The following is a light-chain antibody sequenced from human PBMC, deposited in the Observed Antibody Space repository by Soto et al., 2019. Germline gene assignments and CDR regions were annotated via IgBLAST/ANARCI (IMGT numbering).Light chain of an antibody. CDR1: QDISSK. V-gene: IGKV1-12*01. J-gene: IGKJ4*01. CDR3: QQAISFPLT. CDR2: AAS. Sequence: DIQMTQSPSSVSSSVGDRVTITCRASQDISSKLGWYQQKPGTAPKLLIYAASTLESGVPSRFSGSGSRTDFTLTISSLQPEDFATYYCQQAISFPLTFGGGTKVDIK.